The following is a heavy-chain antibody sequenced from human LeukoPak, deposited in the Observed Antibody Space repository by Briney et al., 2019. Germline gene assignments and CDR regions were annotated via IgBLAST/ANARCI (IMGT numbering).Heavy chain of an antibody. V-gene: IGHV3-23*01. Sequence: PGGSLRLSCAGSAFTFSNYAMSWVRQAPGKGLEWVSGVCDSGRRTYYADSVRGRFTISRDNSRRTLYLQMNSLRGDDTAVYYCAKGAVATTSRLDYWGQGTLVTVSS. CDR2: VCDSGRRT. CDR3: AKGAVATTSRLDY. CDR1: AFTFSNYA. D-gene: IGHD5-24*01. J-gene: IGHJ4*02.